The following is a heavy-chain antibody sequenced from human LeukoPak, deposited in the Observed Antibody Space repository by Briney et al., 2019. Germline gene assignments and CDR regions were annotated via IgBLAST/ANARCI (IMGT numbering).Heavy chain of an antibody. D-gene: IGHD2-2*01. CDR3: ARTGGVVPTEDAFDI. CDR2: ISSSSSYI. V-gene: IGHV3-21*01. Sequence: GGSLRLSCAASGFTFSSYSMNWVRQAPGKGLDCVSSISSSSSYIYYADSVKGRFTISRDNAENSLYLQMNSLRAEDTAVYYCARTGGVVPTEDAFDIWGQGTMVTVSS. CDR1: GFTFSSYS. J-gene: IGHJ3*02.